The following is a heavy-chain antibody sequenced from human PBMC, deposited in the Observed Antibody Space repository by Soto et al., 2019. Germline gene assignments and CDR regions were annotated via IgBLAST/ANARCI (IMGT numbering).Heavy chain of an antibody. J-gene: IGHJ3*01. CDR3: ARDLGPAGRWACDV. CDR2: VDVCVGST. D-gene: IGHD2-15*01. Sequence: EVQLLESGGGLVQPGGSLRLSCAASGFTFSTHAMIWVRQAPGKGLNWVSTVDVCVGSTYYTDSVKVRCTVSRDNTKNTGYLQLNTLRADDTAIYFCARDLGPAGRWACDVWGQGTMVTVSS. CDR1: GFTFSTHA. V-gene: IGHV3-23*01.